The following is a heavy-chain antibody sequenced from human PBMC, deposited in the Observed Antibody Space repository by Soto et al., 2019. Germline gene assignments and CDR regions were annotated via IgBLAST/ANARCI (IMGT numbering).Heavy chain of an antibody. V-gene: IGHV1-8*01. CDR3: ARAQYYYGSGSYQIWNAFDI. J-gene: IGHJ3*02. CDR1: GYTFTSYD. D-gene: IGHD3-10*01. CDR2: MNPNSGNT. Sequence: ASVKVSCKASGYTFTSYDINWVRQATGQGLEWMGWMNPNSGNTGYAQKFRGRVTMTRNTSISTAYMELSSLRSEDTAVYYCARAQYYYGSGSYQIWNAFDIWGQGTMVTVSS.